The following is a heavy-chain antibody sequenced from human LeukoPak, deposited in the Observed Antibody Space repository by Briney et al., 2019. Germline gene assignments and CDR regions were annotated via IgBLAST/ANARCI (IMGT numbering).Heavy chain of an antibody. CDR3: ARVYGDYYDY. CDR2: IIPIFGTA. V-gene: IGHV1-69*13. CDR1: GGTFSSYA. J-gene: IGHJ4*02. Sequence: ASVKVSCKASGGTFSSYAISWVRQAPGQGLEWMGGIIPIFGTANYAQKFQGRVTITAGESTSTAYMELSSLRSEDTAVYYCARVYGDYYDYWGQGTLVTVSS. D-gene: IGHD4-17*01.